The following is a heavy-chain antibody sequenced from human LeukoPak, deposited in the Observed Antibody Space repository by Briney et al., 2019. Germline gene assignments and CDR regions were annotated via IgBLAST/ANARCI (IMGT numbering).Heavy chain of an antibody. V-gene: IGHV3-23*01. CDR1: GFTFSSYV. J-gene: IGHJ4*02. CDR2: ISGGGGST. Sequence: PGGSLRLSCAASGFTFSSYVMNWVRQAPGKGLEWVSVISGGGGSTYYADSVKGRFTISRDNSKNTLYLQMNSLTAEDTAVYYCAMDGVSARLEKWGQGALVTVSS. CDR3: AMDGVSARLEK. D-gene: IGHD2-8*01.